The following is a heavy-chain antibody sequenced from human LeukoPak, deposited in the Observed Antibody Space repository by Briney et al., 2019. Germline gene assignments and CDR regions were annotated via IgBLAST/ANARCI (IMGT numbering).Heavy chain of an antibody. CDR2: VYYNGYT. D-gene: IGHD3-16*01. CDR1: GGSINSGTYR. CDR3: ATHYVWGSGCYYPLDY. Sequence: PSETLSLTCNVSGGSINSGTYRWAWIRQPPGKGLEWIGNVYYNGYTYYHPSLESRVTISVDTSKNQLSLKLNSVTAADTAVYYCATHYVWGSGCYYPLDYWGQGTLVTVSS. J-gene: IGHJ4*02. V-gene: IGHV4-39*01.